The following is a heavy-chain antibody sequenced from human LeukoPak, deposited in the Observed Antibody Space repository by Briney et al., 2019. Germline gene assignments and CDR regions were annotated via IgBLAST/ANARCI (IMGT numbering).Heavy chain of an antibody. CDR3: ATGKFGDSSGVDI. Sequence: EASVTVSCKVSGYTLTELSMHWVRQAPGKGLEWMGGFDPEDGETIYAQKFQGRVTMTEDTSTDTAYMELSSLRSEDTAVYYCATGKFGDSSGVDIWGQGTMVTVSS. V-gene: IGHV1-24*01. J-gene: IGHJ3*02. CDR2: FDPEDGET. D-gene: IGHD3-22*01. CDR1: GYTLTELS.